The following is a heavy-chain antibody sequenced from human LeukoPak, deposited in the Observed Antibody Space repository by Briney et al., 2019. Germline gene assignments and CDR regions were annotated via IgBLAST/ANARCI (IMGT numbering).Heavy chain of an antibody. CDR3: AREDDWNYEDY. Sequence: GSLRLSCAASGFTFSSYGMHWVRQAPGKGLEWVAVIWYDGSNKYYADSVKGRFTISRDNAKNSLYLQMNSLRAEDTAIYYCAREDDWNYEDYWGQGTLVTVSS. D-gene: IGHD1-7*01. V-gene: IGHV3-33*01. CDR2: IWYDGSNK. J-gene: IGHJ4*02. CDR1: GFTFSSYG.